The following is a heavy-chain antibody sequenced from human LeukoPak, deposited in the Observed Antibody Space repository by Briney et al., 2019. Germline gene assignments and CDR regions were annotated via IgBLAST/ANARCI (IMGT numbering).Heavy chain of an antibody. V-gene: IGHV1-2*02. Sequence: ASVKVSCKASGYTFTGYYMHWVRQAPGQGLEWMGWINPNSGGTNYAQKFQGRVTMTRDTSISTAYMELSRPRSDDTAVYYCARDHYDYVWGSYRYLCSWGQGTLVTVSS. CDR2: INPNSGGT. J-gene: IGHJ5*02. CDR3: ARDHYDYVWGSYRYLCS. CDR1: GYTFTGYY. D-gene: IGHD3-16*02.